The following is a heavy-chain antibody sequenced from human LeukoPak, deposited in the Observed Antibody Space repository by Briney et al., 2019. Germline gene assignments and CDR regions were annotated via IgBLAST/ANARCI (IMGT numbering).Heavy chain of an antibody. CDR3: ARVLPSPRYDSSGPNDY. Sequence: GGSLRLSCAASAFTFDDDGMSWVRQAPGKGLEWVSGINWNGGSTGYADSVKGRFTISRDNAKNSLYLQMNSLRAEDTALYYCARVLPSPRYDSSGPNDYWGQGTLVTVSS. CDR1: AFTFDDDG. CDR2: INWNGGST. J-gene: IGHJ4*02. D-gene: IGHD3-22*01. V-gene: IGHV3-20*04.